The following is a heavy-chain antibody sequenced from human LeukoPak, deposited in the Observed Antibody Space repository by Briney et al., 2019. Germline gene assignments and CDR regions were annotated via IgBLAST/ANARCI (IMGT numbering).Heavy chain of an antibody. V-gene: IGHV1-18*01. D-gene: IGHD3-22*01. J-gene: IGHJ4*02. Sequence: GASVKVSCKASGYTFTSYGISWVRQAPGQGLGWMGWISAYNGNTNYAQKLQGRLTMTTDTSTSTAYMELRSLRSDDTAVYYCASGYPSMIVVVSLDYWGQGTLVTVSS. CDR1: GYTFTSYG. CDR2: ISAYNGNT. CDR3: ASGYPSMIVVVSLDY.